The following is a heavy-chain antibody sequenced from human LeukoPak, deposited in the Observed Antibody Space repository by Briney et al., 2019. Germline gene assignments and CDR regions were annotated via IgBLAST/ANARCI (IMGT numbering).Heavy chain of an antibody. CDR3: ARLAYCGGDCYSFFFDY. V-gene: IGHV4-30-2*01. J-gene: IGHJ4*02. D-gene: IGHD2-21*02. CDR2: IYHSGST. CDR1: GGSISSGGYS. Sequence: PSQTLSLTCAVSGGSISSGGYSWSWIRQPPGKGLEWIVYIYHSGSTYYNPSLKSRVTISVDRSKNQFSLELSSVTAADTAVYYCARLAYCGGDCYSFFFDYWGQGTLVTVSS.